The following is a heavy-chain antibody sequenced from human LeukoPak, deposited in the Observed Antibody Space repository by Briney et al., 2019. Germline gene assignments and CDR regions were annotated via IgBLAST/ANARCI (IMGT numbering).Heavy chain of an antibody. CDR3: AKASFGSGSYSPFGP. Sequence: GGSLRLSCAASGFTFSNYAMNWVRQAPGKGLEWVSAISGSGGSTYYADSVKGRFTISRDNSKNTLYLQMNSLRAEDTAVYYCAKASFGSGSYSPFGPWGQGTLVTVSS. J-gene: IGHJ5*02. CDR2: ISGSGGST. V-gene: IGHV3-23*01. D-gene: IGHD3-10*01. CDR1: GFTFSNYA.